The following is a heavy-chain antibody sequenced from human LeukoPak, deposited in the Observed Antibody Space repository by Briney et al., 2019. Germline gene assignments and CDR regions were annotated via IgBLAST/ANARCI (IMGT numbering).Heavy chain of an antibody. Sequence: GGSLRLSCAASGFTFSSYGMHWVRQAPGRGLEWVAFIRYDGSNKYYADSVKGRFTISRDNSKNTLYLQMNSLRAEDTAVYYCATSVEMATSFDYWSQGTLVTVSS. CDR2: IRYDGSNK. V-gene: IGHV3-30*02. D-gene: IGHD5-24*01. CDR3: ATSVEMATSFDY. J-gene: IGHJ4*02. CDR1: GFTFSSYG.